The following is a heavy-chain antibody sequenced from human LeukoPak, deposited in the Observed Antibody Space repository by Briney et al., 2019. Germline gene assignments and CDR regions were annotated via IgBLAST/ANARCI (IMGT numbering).Heavy chain of an antibody. D-gene: IGHD3-22*01. CDR2: INPSGGST. V-gene: IGHV1-46*03. CDR1: GYTLTSYY. CDR3: ATGTYDSSGYYQSAFDI. J-gene: IGHJ3*02. Sequence: ASVKVSCKASGYTLTSYYMHWVRQAPGQGLEWMGIINPSGGSTSYAQKFQGRVTMTRDMSTSTVYMELSSLRSEDTAVYYCATGTYDSSGYYQSAFDIWGQGTMVTVSS.